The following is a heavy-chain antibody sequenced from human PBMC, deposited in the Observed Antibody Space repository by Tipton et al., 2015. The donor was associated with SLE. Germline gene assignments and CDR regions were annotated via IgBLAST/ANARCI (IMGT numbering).Heavy chain of an antibody. CDR3: ASFDPDY. V-gene: IGHV4-59*08. CDR1: GFSFSSYY. J-gene: IGHJ4*02. CDR2: VYYSGST. Sequence: LRLSCTVSGFSFSSYYWSWIRQPPGKGLEWIGYVYYSGSTNYNPSLKSRVTISVDTSKNQFSLKLSSVTAADTAVYYCASFDPDYWGQGTLVTVSS.